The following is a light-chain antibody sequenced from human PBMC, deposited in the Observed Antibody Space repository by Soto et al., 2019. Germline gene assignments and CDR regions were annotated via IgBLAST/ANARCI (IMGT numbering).Light chain of an antibody. Sequence: DIQMTQSPSSLSAPVGDRLTITCPASQSIRTYLNWYQQKPGRAPTLLIYAASILQSGVPSRFSGSGSGTDFTLTISSLQPEDFATYHCQQSYSAPQTFGQGTKVDIK. CDR3: QQSYSAPQT. CDR1: QSIRTY. V-gene: IGKV1-39*01. J-gene: IGKJ1*01. CDR2: AAS.